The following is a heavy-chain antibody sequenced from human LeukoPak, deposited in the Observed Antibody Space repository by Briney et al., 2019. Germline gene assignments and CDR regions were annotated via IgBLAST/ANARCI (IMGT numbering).Heavy chain of an antibody. J-gene: IGHJ4*02. CDR2: IYYSGST. V-gene: IGHV4-31*03. D-gene: IGHD3-22*01. Sequence: SQTLSLTCTVSGGSISSGGYYWSWIRQHPGKGLEWIGYIYYSGSTNYNPSLKSRVTISVDTSKNQFSLKLSSVTAADTAVYYCARGLNSSGCYFDYWGQGTLVTVSS. CDR3: ARGLNSSGCYFDY. CDR1: GGSISSGGYY.